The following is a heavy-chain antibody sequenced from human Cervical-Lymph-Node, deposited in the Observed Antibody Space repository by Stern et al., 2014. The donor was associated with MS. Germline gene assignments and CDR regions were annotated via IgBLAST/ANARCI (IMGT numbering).Heavy chain of an antibody. CDR2: IYYRGTT. CDR1: GGSIYSTSYY. D-gene: IGHD2-15*01. Sequence: QLQLQESGPGLVKPSETLSLTCDVSGGSIYSTSYYWGWIRQPPGKGLEWIGSIYYRGTTYSTPSLKMRVTISVDTSKNQFPLKLGSVTAADTAVYYCANSAPLRDWGQGTLVTVSS. V-gene: IGHV4-39*01. J-gene: IGHJ4*02. CDR3: ANSAPLRD.